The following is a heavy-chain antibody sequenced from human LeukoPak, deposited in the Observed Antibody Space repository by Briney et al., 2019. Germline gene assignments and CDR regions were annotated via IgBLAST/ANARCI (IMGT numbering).Heavy chain of an antibody. D-gene: IGHD2-8*01. CDR2: INTDGSST. V-gene: IGHV3-74*01. CDR1: GFTFSSYW. J-gene: IGHJ3*02. Sequence: PGGSLRLSCAASGFTFSSYWMHWVRQAPGKGLVWVSRINTDGSSTYYADSVKGRFTISRDNSRNTLYLQMNSLRAEDTAVYYCAKRGRMLAYAFEIWGQGTMVTVSS. CDR3: AKRGRMLAYAFEI.